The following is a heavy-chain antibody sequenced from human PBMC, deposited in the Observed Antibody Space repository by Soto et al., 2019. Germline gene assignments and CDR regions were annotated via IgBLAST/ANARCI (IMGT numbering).Heavy chain of an antibody. V-gene: IGHV1-2*04. CDR2: INPNSGGT. CDR3: ARGRIQLGNYYYYGMDV. CDR1: GYTFTGYY. Sequence: QVQLVQSGAEVKKPGASVKVSCKASGYTFTGYYMHWVRQAPGQGLEWMGWINPNSGGTNYAQKFQGWVTMTRDTSISTAYMELSRLRSDDTAVYYCARGRIQLGNYYYYGMDVWGQGTTVTVSS. D-gene: IGHD5-18*01. J-gene: IGHJ6*02.